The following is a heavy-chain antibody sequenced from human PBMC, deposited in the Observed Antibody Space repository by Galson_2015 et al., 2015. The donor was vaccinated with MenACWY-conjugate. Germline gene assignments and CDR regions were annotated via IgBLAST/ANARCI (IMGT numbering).Heavy chain of an antibody. Sequence: SLRHSCAASGFTFSSYWMSWVRQAPGKGLEWVANIKQDGSEKYYVDSVKGRFTISRDNAKNSLYLQMNSLRAEDTAVYYCAREYKGTEQWLFDFDYWGQGTLVTVSS. CDR1: GFTFSSYW. J-gene: IGHJ4*02. CDR3: AREYKGTEQWLFDFDY. CDR2: IKQDGSEK. D-gene: IGHD6-19*01. V-gene: IGHV3-7*03.